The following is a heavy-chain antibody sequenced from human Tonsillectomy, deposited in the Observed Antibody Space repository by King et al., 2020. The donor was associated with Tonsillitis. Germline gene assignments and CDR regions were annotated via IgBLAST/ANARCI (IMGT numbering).Heavy chain of an antibody. CDR2: IYYSGST. Sequence: QLQESGPGLVKPSETLSLTCTVSGGSISRSSYYWGWIRQPPGKGLEWIGRIYYSGSTYYHPPLKSRFTISVDTAKNQFSPKPSSVTAADTAVYYCATSYYSLFDYWGQGTLVTVSS. CDR1: GGSISRSSYY. J-gene: IGHJ4*02. D-gene: IGHD1-26*01. CDR3: ATSYYSLFDY. V-gene: IGHV4-39*01.